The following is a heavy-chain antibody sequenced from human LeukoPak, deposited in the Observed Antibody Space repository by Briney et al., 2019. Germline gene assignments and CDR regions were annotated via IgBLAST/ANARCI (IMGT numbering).Heavy chain of an antibody. D-gene: IGHD1-7*01. CDR1: GGTFSSYA. CDR2: IIPIFGTA. Sequence: ASVKVSCKASGGTFSSYAISWVRQAPGQGLEWMGRIIPIFGTANYAQKFQGRVTITTDESTSTAYMELSSLRSEDTAVYYCAREQLDPRGITGTTLFYYFDYWGQGTLVTVSS. CDR3: AREQLDPRGITGTTLFYYFDY. J-gene: IGHJ4*02. V-gene: IGHV1-69*05.